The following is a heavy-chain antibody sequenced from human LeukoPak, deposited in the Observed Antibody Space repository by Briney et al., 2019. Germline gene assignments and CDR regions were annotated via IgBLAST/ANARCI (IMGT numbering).Heavy chain of an antibody. D-gene: IGHD6-13*01. J-gene: IGHJ4*02. CDR1: GFXFSSYA. Sequence: GGSLRLSCAASGFXFSSYAISWVRQAPGKGLEWVSGISGSGRDTYYADSVKGRFTISRDNSENTLYLQMNSLRAEDTAVYYCAKTAQYSSSWIDCWGQGTLVTVSS. V-gene: IGHV3-23*01. CDR2: ISGSGRDT. CDR3: AKTAQYSSSWIDC.